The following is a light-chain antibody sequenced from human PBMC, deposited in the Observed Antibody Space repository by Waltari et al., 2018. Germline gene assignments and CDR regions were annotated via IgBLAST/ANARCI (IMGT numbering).Light chain of an antibody. V-gene: IGKV3-20*01. CDR1: QSVTNY. Sequence: EIVLTQSPATLSLSPGERATLSCRASQSVTNYLAWYQQKPGQAPRLLISGASSRATGIPDRFSGSGSATDFTLTSSRLEPEDFAVYYCQQYDSSPPTFGGGTKVEIK. CDR3: QQYDSSPPT. J-gene: IGKJ4*01. CDR2: GAS.